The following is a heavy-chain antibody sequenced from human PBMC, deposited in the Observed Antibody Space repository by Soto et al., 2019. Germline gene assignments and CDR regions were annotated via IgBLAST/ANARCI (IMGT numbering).Heavy chain of an antibody. J-gene: IGHJ4*02. CDR3: AKDLSWGQCDY. CDR2: IRTDGTVT. D-gene: IGHD3-16*01. CDR1: GFTFSSYW. V-gene: IGHV3-74*03. Sequence: PGGSLRLSCAASGFTFSSYWMHWVRQDAGKGLLWVSSIRTDGTVTQYADSVKGRFTVSRDNAKNTLYLQMNSLRAEDTAVYYCAKDLSWGQCDYWGQGALVTXSS.